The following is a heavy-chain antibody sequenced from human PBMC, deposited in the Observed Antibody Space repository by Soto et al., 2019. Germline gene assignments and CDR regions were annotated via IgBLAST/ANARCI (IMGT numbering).Heavy chain of an antibody. CDR1: GGSFSGYY. CDR3: ARGVRSSWTRGNWFDP. J-gene: IGHJ5*02. D-gene: IGHD6-13*01. Sequence: QVQLQQWGAGLLKPSETLSLTCAVYGGSFSGYYWSWIRQPPGKGLEWIGEINHSGSTNYNPSLKSRVTISVDTSKNQFSLKLSSVTAADTAVYYCARGVRSSWTRGNWFDPWGQGTLVTVSS. V-gene: IGHV4-34*01. CDR2: INHSGST.